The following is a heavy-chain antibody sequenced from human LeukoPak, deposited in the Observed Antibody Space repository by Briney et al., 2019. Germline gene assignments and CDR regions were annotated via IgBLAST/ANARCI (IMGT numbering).Heavy chain of an antibody. CDR3: ARDASASLDY. CDR1: GFTFGDHY. Sequence: GGSLRLSCAASGFTFGDHYMDWVRQAPGKGLEWVSRTKNKANSYTTQYAASVKGRFTVSRDDSKNSLSLQMNNLETKDTAVYYCARDASASLDYWGQGTLVTVSS. J-gene: IGHJ4*02. D-gene: IGHD2-2*01. V-gene: IGHV3-72*01. CDR2: TKNKANSYTT.